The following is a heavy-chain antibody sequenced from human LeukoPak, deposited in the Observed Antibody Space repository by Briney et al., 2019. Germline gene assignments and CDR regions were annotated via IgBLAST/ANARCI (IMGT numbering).Heavy chain of an antibody. CDR3: AKLKSIVVVTPVYFDY. D-gene: IGHD2-21*02. CDR2: ISGSGGST. Sequence: PGGSLRLSCAASGFTFSDYYMSWIRQAPGKGLEWVSAISGSGGSTYYADSVKGRFTISRDNSKNTLYLQMNSLRAEDTAVYYCAKLKSIVVVTPVYFDYWGQGTLVTVSS. CDR1: GFTFSDYY. V-gene: IGHV3-23*01. J-gene: IGHJ4*02.